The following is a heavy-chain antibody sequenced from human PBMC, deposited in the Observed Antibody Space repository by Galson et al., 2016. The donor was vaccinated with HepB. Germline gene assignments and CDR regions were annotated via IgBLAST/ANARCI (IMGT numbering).Heavy chain of an antibody. CDR2: ILYDGNSE. J-gene: IGHJ3*02. CDR3: AGESGSSDSGDAFDI. Sequence: SLRLPCAASGFTFTTYTMHWVRQAPGKGLEWVAVILYDGNSEYYADSVKDRFTIFRDTSENTLYLQMNSLGPDDTAVYYCAGESGSSDSGDAFDIWGQGTMVTVSS. V-gene: IGHV3-30-3*01. D-gene: IGHD2-15*01. CDR1: GFTFTTYT.